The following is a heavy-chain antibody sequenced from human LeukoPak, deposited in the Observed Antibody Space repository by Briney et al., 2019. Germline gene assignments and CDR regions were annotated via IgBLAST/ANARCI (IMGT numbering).Heavy chain of an antibody. D-gene: IGHD6-6*01. J-gene: IGHJ4*02. CDR1: GFTFSNAW. CDR2: IKSKIDGGTT. CDR3: TRDLGWYSSSSGY. Sequence: GGSLRLSCAASGFTFSNAWMNWVRQAPGKGLEWVGRIKSKIDGGTTGFAAPVKGRFTISRDDSKSTLYLQMSSLKTEDTAVYYCTRDLGWYSSSSGYWGQGTLVTVSS. V-gene: IGHV3-15*07.